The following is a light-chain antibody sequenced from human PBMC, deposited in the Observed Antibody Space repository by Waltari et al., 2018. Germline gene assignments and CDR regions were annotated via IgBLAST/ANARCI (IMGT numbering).Light chain of an antibody. CDR3: SSYTFTSTPVV. Sequence: QSALTQPASVSGSPGQSITTSCPGSSSDVGGYNFVSWYQQHPGKAPKLMIYEVSNRPSGLSNRFSGSKSGNTASLTISGLQAEDEADYYCSSYTFTSTPVVFGGGTKVTVL. CDR2: EVS. J-gene: IGLJ2*01. CDR1: SSDVGGYNF. V-gene: IGLV2-14*01.